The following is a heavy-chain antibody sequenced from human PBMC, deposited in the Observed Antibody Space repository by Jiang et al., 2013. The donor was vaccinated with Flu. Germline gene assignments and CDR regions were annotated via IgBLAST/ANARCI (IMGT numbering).Heavy chain of an antibody. CDR2: TYYRSKWYN. V-gene: IGHV6-1*01. D-gene: IGHD3-10*01. CDR1: GDSVSSNSAA. J-gene: IGHJ6*02. Sequence: QTLSLTCAISGDSVSSNSAAWNWIRQSPSRGLEWLGRTYYRSKWYNDYAVSVKSRITINPDTSKNQFSLQLNSVTPEDTAVYYCARELNIRSGSYYNVDRDTYYGMDVWGQGTAVTVSS. CDR3: ARELNIRSGSYYNVDRDTYYGMDV.